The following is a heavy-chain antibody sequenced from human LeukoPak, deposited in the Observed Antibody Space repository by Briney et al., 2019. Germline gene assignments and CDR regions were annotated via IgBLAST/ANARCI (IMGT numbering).Heavy chain of an antibody. CDR3: GRSLSTLDWFDP. V-gene: IGHV4-39*07. J-gene: IGHJ5*02. Sequence: SETLSLTCTVSGGSISSSSYYWGWIRQPPGKGLEWIGSIYYSGSTYYNPSLKSRVTISVDTSKNQFSLKLSSVTAADTAVYYCGRSLSTLDWFDPWGQGTLVTVSS. CDR1: GGSISSSSYY. D-gene: IGHD3-16*01. CDR2: IYYSGST.